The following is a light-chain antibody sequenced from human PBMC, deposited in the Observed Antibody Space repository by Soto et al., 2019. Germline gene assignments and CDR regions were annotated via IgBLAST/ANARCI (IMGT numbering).Light chain of an antibody. V-gene: IGLV1-40*01. CDR1: SSNIGAGYD. Sequence: QSVVTQPPSVSGAPGQRVTISCTGSSSNIGAGYDVHWYQQVPGTVPKLLIYLNNNRPSGVPDRFSGSKSGTSASLAITGRQAEDEADYYCQSFDSSLRAWVFGGGTKLTVL. CDR3: QSFDSSLRAWV. CDR2: LNN. J-gene: IGLJ3*02.